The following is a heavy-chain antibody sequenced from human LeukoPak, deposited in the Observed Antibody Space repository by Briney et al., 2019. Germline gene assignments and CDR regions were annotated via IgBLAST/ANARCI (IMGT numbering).Heavy chain of an antibody. J-gene: IGHJ4*02. CDR2: IRSKAYGGTT. V-gene: IGHV3-49*04. Sequence: GGSLRLSCTTSGYTFGDYGMSWVRQAPGKGLEWVGFIRSKAYGGTTENAASVKGRFTISRDDSKSIAYLQMNSLKTEDTAVYYCTGSFGELTFFDYWGLGTLVTVSS. CDR1: GYTFGDYG. D-gene: IGHD3-10*01. CDR3: TGSFGELTFFDY.